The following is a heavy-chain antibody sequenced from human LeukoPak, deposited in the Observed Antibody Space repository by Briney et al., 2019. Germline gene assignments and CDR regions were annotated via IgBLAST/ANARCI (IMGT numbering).Heavy chain of an antibody. J-gene: IGHJ4*02. D-gene: IGHD3-22*01. CDR1: GYTLTAYY. CDR2: VNPKSGGT. Sequence: ASVKVSCRASGYTLTAYYIHWVRQAPGQGLEWVGWVNPKSGGTNSAQEFQGRLTMTRDTSISTAYMELSRLRSDDTAVYYCARDWAYNDSSGYSGVDYWGQGTLVTVSS. CDR3: ARDWAYNDSSGYSGVDY. V-gene: IGHV1-2*02.